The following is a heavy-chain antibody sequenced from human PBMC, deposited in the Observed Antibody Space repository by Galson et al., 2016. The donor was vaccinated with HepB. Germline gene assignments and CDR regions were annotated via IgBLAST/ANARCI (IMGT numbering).Heavy chain of an antibody. CDR2: IRGSGVST. J-gene: IGHJ6*03. D-gene: IGHD3-16*01. V-gene: IGHV3-23*01. CDR3: AKAKTRGGFGNYNYMDV. CDR1: GFTFSAYV. Sequence: SLRLSCAASGFTFSAYVMTWVRQVAGNGLEWVALIRGSGVSTSYADSAKGRFTISRDNANNTLFLQMNSLTAEDTAIYYCAKAKTRGGFGNYNYMDVWGKGTTVTVSS.